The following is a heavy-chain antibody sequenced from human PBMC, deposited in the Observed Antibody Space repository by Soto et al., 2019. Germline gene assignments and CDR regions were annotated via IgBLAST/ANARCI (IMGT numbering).Heavy chain of an antibody. Sequence: SLTCTVSGGSINSGDYYWSWIRQPPGKGLEWIGYIYYSGSTYHNPSLKSRINISVDTSKNQFSLKLSSVTAADTAVYYCATVPTYYYDRSGYANAFDMWGQGTMVTVSS. CDR1: GGSINSGDYY. CDR2: IYYSGST. CDR3: ATVPTYYYDRSGYANAFDM. J-gene: IGHJ3*02. D-gene: IGHD3-22*01. V-gene: IGHV4-30-4*01.